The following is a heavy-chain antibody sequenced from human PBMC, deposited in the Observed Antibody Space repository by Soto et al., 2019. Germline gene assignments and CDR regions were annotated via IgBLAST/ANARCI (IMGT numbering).Heavy chain of an antibody. D-gene: IGHD3-22*01. V-gene: IGHV4-59*01. CDR3: ARDFVDYYDSSGFDY. CDR1: GGSISSYY. CDR2: IYYSGST. Sequence: KPSETLSLTCTVSGGSISSYYWSWIRQPPGKGLEWIGYIYYSGSTNYNPSLKSRVTISVDTSKNQFSLKLSSVTAADTAVYYCARDFVDYYDSSGFDYWGQGTLVTVSS. J-gene: IGHJ4*02.